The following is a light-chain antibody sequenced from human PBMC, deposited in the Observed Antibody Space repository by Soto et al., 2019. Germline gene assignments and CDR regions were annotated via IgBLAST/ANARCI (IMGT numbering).Light chain of an antibody. J-gene: IGLJ1*01. CDR1: SIDVGAYNY. Sequence: QPVLTQPASVSGAPGQSITISCTGTSIDVGAYNYVSWYQQHPGKAPKLMIYEVSNRPSGVSNRFSGSKSGDTASLTISGLQAEDEADYYCSSYTTSSTYAFGTGTKVTVL. CDR2: EVS. V-gene: IGLV2-14*01. CDR3: SSYTTSSTYA.